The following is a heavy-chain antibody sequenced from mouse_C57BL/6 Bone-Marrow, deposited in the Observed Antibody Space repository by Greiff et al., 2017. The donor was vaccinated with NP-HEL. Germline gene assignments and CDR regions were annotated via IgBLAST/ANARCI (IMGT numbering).Heavy chain of an antibody. D-gene: IGHD1-1*01. CDR3: ARTGSRTYYAMDY. V-gene: IGHV1-64*01. CDR2: IHPNSGST. CDR1: GYTFTSYW. J-gene: IGHJ4*01. Sequence: QVQLQQPGAELVKPGASVKLSCKASGYTFTSYWMHWVKQRPGQGLAWIGMIHPNSGSTNYNATFKSKATLTVDKSSSTAYMQLSSLTSEDSAVYYCARTGSRTYYAMDYWGQGTSVTVSS.